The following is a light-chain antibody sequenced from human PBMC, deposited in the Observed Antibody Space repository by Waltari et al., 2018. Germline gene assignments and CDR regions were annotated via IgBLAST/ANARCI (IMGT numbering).Light chain of an antibody. CDR2: DVV. CDR1: SSDVGSYNF. J-gene: IGLJ7*01. V-gene: IGLV2-11*01. CDR3: CSYAGSYTFV. Sequence: QSVLTQPRSVSGSPGQSVTISCSGTSSDVGSYNFVSWYQQHPGNAPKLLIYDVVKRPSGVPDRFSGSKSGNTASLTISGLQTEDESDYYCCSYAGSYTFVFGGGTQLTVL.